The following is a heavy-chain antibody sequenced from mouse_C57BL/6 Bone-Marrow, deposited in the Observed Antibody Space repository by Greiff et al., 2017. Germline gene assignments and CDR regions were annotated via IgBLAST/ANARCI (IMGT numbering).Heavy chain of an antibody. D-gene: IGHD1-1*01. V-gene: IGHV5-4*01. CDR3: ARGDYGRWYFDV. J-gene: IGHJ1*03. CDR2: ISDGGSYT. CDR1: GFTFSSYA. Sequence: EVQGVESGGGLVKPGGSLKLSCAASGFTFSSYAMSWVRQTPEKRLEWVATISDGGSYTYYPDNVQGRFTISRDNAKNNLYLQMSHLKSEDTAMYYCARGDYGRWYFDVWGTGTTVTVAS.